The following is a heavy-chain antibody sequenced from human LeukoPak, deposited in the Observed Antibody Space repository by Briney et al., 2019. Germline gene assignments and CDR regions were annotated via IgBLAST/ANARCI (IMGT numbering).Heavy chain of an antibody. CDR1: GYTFTSYY. Sequence: GASVKVSCKASGYTFTSYYMHWVRQAPGQGLEWMGLINPTGGSTGYAQKFQGRVTMTRDMSTSTDYMELSRLRSDDTAVYYCALGYCSSTSCYTHWFDPWGQGTLVTVSS. V-gene: IGHV1-46*01. D-gene: IGHD2-2*02. CDR3: ALGYCSSTSCYTHWFDP. J-gene: IGHJ5*02. CDR2: INPTGGST.